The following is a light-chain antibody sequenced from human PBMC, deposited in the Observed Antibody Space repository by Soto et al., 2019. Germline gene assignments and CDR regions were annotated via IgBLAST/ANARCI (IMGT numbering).Light chain of an antibody. J-gene: IGLJ2*01. V-gene: IGLV1-44*01. Sequence: QSVLTQPPSASGTPGQRVTISCSGSSSNIGGNIVNWYQQLPGTAPKLLIHSNNQRPSGVPDRCSGSKSGTSASLAIIWLQSEDEADYYCAAWDVSLNGVVFGGGTKLTVL. CDR2: SNN. CDR3: AAWDVSLNGVV. CDR1: SSNIGGNI.